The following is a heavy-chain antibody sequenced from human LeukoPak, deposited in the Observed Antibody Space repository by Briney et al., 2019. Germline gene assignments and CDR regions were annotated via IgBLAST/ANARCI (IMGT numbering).Heavy chain of an antibody. CDR2: IYHSGST. CDR1: GGSISSGGYY. J-gene: IGHJ4*02. D-gene: IGHD3-3*01. CDR3: ARGSLRFLEWPYYFDY. V-gene: IGHV4-30-2*01. Sequence: SQTLSLTCTVSGGSISSGGYYWSWIRQPPGKGLEWIGYIYHSGSTYYNPSLKSRVTISVDRSKNQFSLKLSSVTAADTAVYYCARGSLRFLEWPYYFDYWGQGTLVTVSS.